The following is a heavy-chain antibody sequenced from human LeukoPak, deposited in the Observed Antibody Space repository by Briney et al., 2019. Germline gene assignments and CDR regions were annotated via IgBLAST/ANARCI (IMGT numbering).Heavy chain of an antibody. CDR3: ARGGGDYFHY. Sequence: SETLSLTCTVSGGSISSYYWSWIRQPPGKGLEWIGYIYYSGSTYYNPSLKSRVTISVDTSKNQFSLKLSSVTAADTAVYYCARGGGDYFHYWGQGTLVTVSS. CDR1: GGSISSYY. D-gene: IGHD4-17*01. CDR2: IYYSGST. J-gene: IGHJ4*02. V-gene: IGHV4-59*08.